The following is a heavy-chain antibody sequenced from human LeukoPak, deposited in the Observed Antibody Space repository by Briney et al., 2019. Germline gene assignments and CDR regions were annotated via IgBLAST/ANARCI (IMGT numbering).Heavy chain of an antibody. CDR2: IYYNGNT. J-gene: IGHJ4*02. V-gene: IGHV4-39*01. D-gene: IGHD3-22*01. Sequence: SETLSLTCTVSGGSISSSSYYWGWIRQPPGKGLEWIGSIYYNGNTYYNPSLKSRVTISVDTSKNQFSLKLNSVTAADTAVYFCGRPDDYDYSAWWGQGILVTVSS. CDR1: GGSISSSSYY. CDR3: GRPDDYDYSAW.